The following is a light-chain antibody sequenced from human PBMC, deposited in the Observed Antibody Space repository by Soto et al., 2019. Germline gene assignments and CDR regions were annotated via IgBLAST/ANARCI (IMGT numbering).Light chain of an antibody. CDR3: QQYNNWTY. J-gene: IGKJ5*01. CDR2: GVS. CDR1: QSVSRN. Sequence: EIVMTQSPATLSVSPGERGTLLFRASQSVSRNLAWNQQKPGQAPRLLIYGVSTRATGVPARFSGSGSGTEFTLTISSLQPEAFAVYFCQQYNNWTYFGPGTRLEI. V-gene: IGKV3-15*01.